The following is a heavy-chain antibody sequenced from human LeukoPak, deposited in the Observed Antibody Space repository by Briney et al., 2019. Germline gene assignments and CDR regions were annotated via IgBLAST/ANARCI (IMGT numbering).Heavy chain of an antibody. CDR1: GYTFIGYY. D-gene: IGHD2-15*01. CDR2: INPNSGGT. CDR3: ARGNCSGGSCYESYYFDY. Sequence: ASVKVSCKASGYTFIGYYMHWVRQAPGQGLEWMGWINPNSGGTNYAQKFQGWVTMTRDTSISTAYMELSRLRSDDTAVYYCARGNCSGGSCYESYYFDYWGQGTLDTVSS. J-gene: IGHJ4*02. V-gene: IGHV1-2*04.